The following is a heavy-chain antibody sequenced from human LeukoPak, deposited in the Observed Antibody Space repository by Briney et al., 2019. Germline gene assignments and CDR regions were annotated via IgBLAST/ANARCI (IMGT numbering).Heavy chain of an antibody. CDR3: ARDYSPGGDCGDYGWIWFDP. CDR2: ISAYNGNT. D-gene: IGHD4-17*01. V-gene: IGHV1-18*01. CDR1: GYTFTSYG. J-gene: IGHJ5*02. Sequence: GASVKVSCKASGYTFTSYGISWVRHAPGQGLEWMGWISAYNGNTNYAQKLQGRVTMSTDTSTSTAYMELRSLRSDDTAVYYCARDYSPGGDCGDYGWIWFDPWGQGTLVTVSS.